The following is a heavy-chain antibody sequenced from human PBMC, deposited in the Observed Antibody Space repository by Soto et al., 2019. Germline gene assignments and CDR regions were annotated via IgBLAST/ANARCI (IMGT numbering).Heavy chain of an antibody. V-gene: IGHV1-69*02. CDR2: IIPILGIA. D-gene: IGHD3-22*01. Sequence: QVQLVQSGAEVKKPGSSVKVSCKASGGTFSSYTISWVRQAPGQGLEWMGRIIPILGIANYAQKFQGRVTITADKSTSTAYMELSSLRSEDTAVYYCARVRDSSGYYYGAGLDYWGQGTLVTVSS. J-gene: IGHJ4*02. CDR3: ARVRDSSGYYYGAGLDY. CDR1: GGTFSSYT.